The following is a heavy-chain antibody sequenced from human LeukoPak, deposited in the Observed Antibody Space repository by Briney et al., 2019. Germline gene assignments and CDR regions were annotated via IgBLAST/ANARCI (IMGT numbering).Heavy chain of an antibody. D-gene: IGHD4-17*01. J-gene: IGHJ4*02. CDR2: ISAYNGDT. Sequence: GASVKVSCKASGFTFTNYGISWVRQAPGQGLEWMGWISAYNGDTKYAQKFQGRVTMTTDTSTSTAYMELRSLISDDAAVYYCARGDDYGDYWGLYWGQGTLVTVSS. CDR3: ARGDDYGDYWGLY. V-gene: IGHV1-18*01. CDR1: GFTFTNYG.